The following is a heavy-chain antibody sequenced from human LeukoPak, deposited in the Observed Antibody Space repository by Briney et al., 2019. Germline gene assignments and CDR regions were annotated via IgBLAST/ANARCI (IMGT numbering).Heavy chain of an antibody. V-gene: IGHV4-59*05. J-gene: IGHJ4*02. Sequence: SETLSLTCTVSGGSISSYYWSWIRQPPGKGLEWIGSFCYSGSTYYNPSLKSRVTISVDTSKNQFSLKLSSVTATDTAVYYCASDSGTRWYYYWGQGTLVTVSS. D-gene: IGHD5-12*01. CDR2: FCYSGST. CDR3: ASDSGTRWYYY. CDR1: GGSISSYY.